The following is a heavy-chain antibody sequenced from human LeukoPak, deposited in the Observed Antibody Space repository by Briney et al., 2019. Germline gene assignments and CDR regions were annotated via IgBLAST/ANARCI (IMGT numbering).Heavy chain of an antibody. Sequence: PSETLSLTCTVSGGSISSYYWSWIRQPPGKGLEWIGYIYYSGSTNYNPSLKGRVTISVDRSKNQFSLKLRSVTAADTAVYYCARETGDWYFDLWGRGTLVTVSS. D-gene: IGHD7-27*01. CDR1: GGSISSYY. J-gene: IGHJ2*01. V-gene: IGHV4-59*12. CDR2: IYYSGST. CDR3: ARETGDWYFDL.